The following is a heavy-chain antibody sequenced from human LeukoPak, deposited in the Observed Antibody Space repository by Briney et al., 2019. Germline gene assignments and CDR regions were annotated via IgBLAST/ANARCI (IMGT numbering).Heavy chain of an antibody. Sequence: SETLSLTCTVSGGSVSSGSYYWSWIRQPPGKGLEWIGNIYDSGSTNYNPSLKSRVTISIDTSKNQFSLKLSSVTAADTAVYYCARTIGGSGRYGMDVWGQGTTVAVSS. J-gene: IGHJ6*02. V-gene: IGHV4-61*01. D-gene: IGHD6-19*01. CDR1: GGSVSSGSYY. CDR3: ARTIGGSGRYGMDV. CDR2: IYDSGST.